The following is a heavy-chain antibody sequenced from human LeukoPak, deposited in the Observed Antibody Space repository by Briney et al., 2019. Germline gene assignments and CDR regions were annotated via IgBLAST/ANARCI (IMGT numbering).Heavy chain of an antibody. D-gene: IGHD3-22*01. V-gene: IGHV1-46*01. CDR3: ARGGYYYDSSGYSPADGCFDY. CDR2: INPSGGST. J-gene: IGHJ4*02. CDR1: GYTFTSYY. Sequence: ASVKVSCKASGYTFTSYYMHWVRQAPGQGLEWMGIINPSGGSTSYAQKFQGRVTMTRDTSTSTVYMELSSLRSEDTAVYYCARGGYYYDSSGYSPADGCFDYWGQGTLVTVSS.